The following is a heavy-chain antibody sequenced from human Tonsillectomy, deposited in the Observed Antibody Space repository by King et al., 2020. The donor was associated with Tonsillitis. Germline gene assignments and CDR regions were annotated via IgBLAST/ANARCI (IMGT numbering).Heavy chain of an antibody. CDR2: ISSSSSPT. J-gene: IGHJ6*03. CDR3: ARLFGGYMDV. D-gene: IGHD3-10*01. V-gene: IGHV3-48*01. CDR1: GFTFSRDS. Sequence: VQLVESGGGLVQPGGSLRLSCAASGFTFSRDSINWVRQAPGKGLEWVSYISSSSSPTYYADSVKGRFTISRDNAKNSLYLQMNSLRAEETAVYYCARLFGGYMDVWGKGTTVTVSS.